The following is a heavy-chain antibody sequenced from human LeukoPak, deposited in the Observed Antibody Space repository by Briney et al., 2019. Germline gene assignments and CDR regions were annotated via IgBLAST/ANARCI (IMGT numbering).Heavy chain of an antibody. CDR1: GGSISSSSYY. CDR3: ARDGYGSSGYFDY. CDR2: IYYSGTT. D-gene: IGHD3-22*01. Sequence: PSETLSLTCTVSGGSISSSSYYWSWIRQHPGKGLEWIGYIYYSGTTYYNPSLKSRVTISVDTSKNQFSLKLSSVTAADTAVYHCARDGYGSSGYFDYWGQGTLVTVSS. J-gene: IGHJ4*02. V-gene: IGHV4-31*03.